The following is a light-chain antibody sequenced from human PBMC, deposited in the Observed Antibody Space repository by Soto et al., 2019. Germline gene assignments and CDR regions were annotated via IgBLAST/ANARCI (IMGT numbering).Light chain of an antibody. V-gene: IGKV3-20*01. J-gene: IGKJ1*01. CDR3: QQYGSSPWT. Sequence: EIVLTQSPGTLSLSPGERATLSCRASQSVSSNYLAWYQQKPGQAHRHLIYGASSRATGIPDRFSGSGAGTYFTLTISRLASEDFAVYYGQQYGSSPWTFGQGTKVEIK. CDR2: GAS. CDR1: QSVSSNY.